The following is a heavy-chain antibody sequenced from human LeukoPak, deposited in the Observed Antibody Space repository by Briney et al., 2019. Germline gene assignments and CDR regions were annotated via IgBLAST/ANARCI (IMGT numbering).Heavy chain of an antibody. J-gene: IGHJ5*02. D-gene: IGHD3-10*01. CDR2: IGAYNGNT. CDR3: ARVGYYGSGSYWNWFDP. Sequence: ASVTVSCKASGYTFTSYGISWVRQAPGQGLEWMGWIGAYNGNTNYAQKLQGRVTMTTDTSTSTAYMELRSLRSDDTAVYYCARVGYYGSGSYWNWFDPWGQGTLVTVSS. CDR1: GYTFTSYG. V-gene: IGHV1-18*01.